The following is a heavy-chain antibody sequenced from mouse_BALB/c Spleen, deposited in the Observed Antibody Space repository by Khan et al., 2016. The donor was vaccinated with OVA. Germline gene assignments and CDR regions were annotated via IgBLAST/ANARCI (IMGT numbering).Heavy chain of an antibody. Sequence: VQLQESGAELAKPGASVKMSCKASGYTFTTYWMHWVKQRPGQGLEWIGYINPTSGYTDYNDKFKDRVTFSADKSSSTAYMQLNSLTSEDSAGYYCTRDRIDYWGQGTTLTVSS. CDR2: INPTSGYT. CDR3: TRDRIDY. V-gene: IGHV1-7*01. J-gene: IGHJ2*01. CDR1: GYTFTTYW.